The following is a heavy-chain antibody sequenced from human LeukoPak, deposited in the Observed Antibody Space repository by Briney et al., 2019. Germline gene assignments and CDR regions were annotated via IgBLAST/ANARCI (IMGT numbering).Heavy chain of an antibody. Sequence: SETLSLTCTVSGGSISSYYWSWIRQPAGKGLEWIGRIYTSGSTNYNPSLKSRVTMSVDTSKNQFSLKLSSVTAADTAVYYCARDSQMATITLFDYWGQGTLVTVSS. D-gene: IGHD5-12*01. CDR1: GGSISSYY. CDR2: IYTSGST. CDR3: ARDSQMATITLFDY. V-gene: IGHV4-4*07. J-gene: IGHJ4*02.